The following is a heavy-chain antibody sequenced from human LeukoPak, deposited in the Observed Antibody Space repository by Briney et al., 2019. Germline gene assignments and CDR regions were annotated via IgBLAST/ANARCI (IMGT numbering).Heavy chain of an antibody. V-gene: IGHV3-15*01. CDR1: GXTFSNFW. CDR3: TTDPRH. Sequence: GGSLRLSCAASGXTFSNFWMSWVRQPPGKGLEWVGRIKSDGTTDYIAPVKGRFTISRDNSEDTVYLQMDSLKTEDTAVYYCTTDPRHWGQGTLVTVSS. CDR2: IKSDGTT. J-gene: IGHJ4*02.